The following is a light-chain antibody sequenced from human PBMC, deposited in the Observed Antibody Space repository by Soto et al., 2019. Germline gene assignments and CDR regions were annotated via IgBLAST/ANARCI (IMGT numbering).Light chain of an antibody. Sequence: QSALTQPASVSGSPGQSITISCTGTSSDVGAYNYVSWYQHHPGKAPKLLIYDVSHRPSGVSNRFSGSKSGNTASLTISGLQAEDEADYYSSSYTSSSTVVFGGGTKVTVL. CDR2: DVS. V-gene: IGLV2-14*03. J-gene: IGLJ2*01. CDR3: SSYTSSSTVV. CDR1: SSDVGAYNY.